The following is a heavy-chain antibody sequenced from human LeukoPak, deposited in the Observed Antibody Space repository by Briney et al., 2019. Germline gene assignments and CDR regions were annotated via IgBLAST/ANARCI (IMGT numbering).Heavy chain of an antibody. CDR3: ARDQNLWGSYRKFDP. CDR1: GYTFTSYG. V-gene: IGHV1-18*01. CDR2: ISAYNGNT. D-gene: IGHD3-16*02. Sequence: ASVKVSCKASGYTFTSYGISWVRQAPGQGLEWMGWISAYNGNTNYAQKLQGRVTMTTDTSTSTAYMELRSLRSDDTAVYYCARDQNLWGSYRKFDPWGQGTLVTVSS. J-gene: IGHJ5*02.